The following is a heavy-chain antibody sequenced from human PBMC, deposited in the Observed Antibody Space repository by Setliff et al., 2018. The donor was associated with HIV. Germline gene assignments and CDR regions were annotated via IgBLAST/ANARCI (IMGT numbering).Heavy chain of an antibody. Sequence: SETLSLTCAVSGSSISNGYYWGWIRQPPGKGLEWIGSIYHSGSTYYNPSLKSRVTISVDTSKNQFSLKLSPVTAADTAVYHCARRNSGWYDAFDIWGQGTMVTVSS. J-gene: IGHJ3*02. CDR2: IYHSGST. CDR1: GSSISNGYY. CDR3: ARRNSGWYDAFDI. V-gene: IGHV4-38-2*01. D-gene: IGHD6-19*01.